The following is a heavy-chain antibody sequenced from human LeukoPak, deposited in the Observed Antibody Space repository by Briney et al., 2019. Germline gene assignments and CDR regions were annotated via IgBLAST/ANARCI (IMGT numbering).Heavy chain of an antibody. CDR2: INHSTNT. Sequence: SETLYLTCAAYGGPFSGYYWSWIRQPPGKGLEWIGEINHSTNTNYSPSLLSRVTISVDTSKHQFSLKLSSVTAADTAVYYCARGPRSQYQLHPLPSWGQGTLVTVSS. CDR1: GGPFSGYY. V-gene: IGHV4-34*01. J-gene: IGHJ5*02. CDR3: ARGPRSQYQLHPLPS. D-gene: IGHD2-2*01.